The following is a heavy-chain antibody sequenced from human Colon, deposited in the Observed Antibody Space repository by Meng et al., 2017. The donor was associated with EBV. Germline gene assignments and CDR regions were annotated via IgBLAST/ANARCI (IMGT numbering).Heavy chain of an antibody. CDR1: VGSLNSGDYC. CDR3: ARNYYFDY. J-gene: IGHJ4*02. V-gene: IGHV4-30-4*01. Sequence: QVRLEAWGPGLVQPSQPQSLSCTVSVGSLNSGDYCWSWVSQSPGKGLELIGYINYTGSTYNSPSLKSRVTISMDSSKSQFSLRLSSVTAADTAVNYCARNYYFDYWGQGTLVTVSS. CDR2: INYTGST.